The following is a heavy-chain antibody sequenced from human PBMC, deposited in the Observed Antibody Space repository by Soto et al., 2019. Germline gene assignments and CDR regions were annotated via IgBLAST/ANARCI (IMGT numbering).Heavy chain of an antibody. Sequence: VQSGGAVKKPGASVKVSCKASVYTFSNNGFTWVRQPPGQGLGWMGWIGGYNGNTNYAPKFQGRVTMTADTSTSTAHMKLRGLRSDDTAVYYCATAIAATGTADSWGQGTLVTVSS. CDR2: IGGYNGNT. CDR1: VYTFSNNG. D-gene: IGHD5-12*01. J-gene: IGHJ4*02. V-gene: IGHV1-18*01. CDR3: ATAIAATGTADS.